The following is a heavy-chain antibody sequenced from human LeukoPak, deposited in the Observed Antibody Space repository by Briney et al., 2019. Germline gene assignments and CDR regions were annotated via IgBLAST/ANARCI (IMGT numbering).Heavy chain of an antibody. J-gene: IGHJ1*01. Sequence: GGSLRLSCAAFGFTFSSYWMHWVRQAPGKGLEWVARINSDGTDISYGDSVKGRFTISRDNAKNTLYLQMNSLRVEDTAVYYCARVGYYDSSNYYAYFQHWGQGTLVTVSS. CDR1: GFTFSSYW. V-gene: IGHV3-74*01. CDR2: INSDGTDI. D-gene: IGHD3-22*01. CDR3: ARVGYYDSSNYYAYFQH.